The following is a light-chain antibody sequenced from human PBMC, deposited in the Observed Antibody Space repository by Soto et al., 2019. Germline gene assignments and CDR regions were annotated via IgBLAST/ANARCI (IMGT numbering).Light chain of an antibody. V-gene: IGLV2-14*01. CDR2: DVS. CDR1: RSDVGGYTY. Sequence: QSALTQPASVSGSPGQSSTISGTGTRSDVGGYTYVSWYQQHPGKAPKLMIYDVSNRPSGVSNRFSCSKSGNTASLTSSGLQVEDEADYYCSSYTSSTTLGVFGGGTKVTVL. CDR3: SSYTSSTTLGV. J-gene: IGLJ2*01.